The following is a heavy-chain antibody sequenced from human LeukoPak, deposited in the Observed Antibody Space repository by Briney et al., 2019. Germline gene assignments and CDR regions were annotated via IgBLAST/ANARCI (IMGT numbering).Heavy chain of an antibody. D-gene: IGHD2-2*01. CDR2: ISGSGGST. CDR1: GFTFSSYA. J-gene: IGHJ4*02. CDR3: AKHKPIVVVPAATHNDY. V-gene: IGHV3-23*01. Sequence: TGGSLRLTCAASGFTFSSYARSWVRQAPGKGLEWVSAISGSGGSTYYANSVKGRFTISRDNSKNTLYLQMNSLRAEDTAVYYCAKHKPIVVVPAATHNDYWGQGTLVTVSS.